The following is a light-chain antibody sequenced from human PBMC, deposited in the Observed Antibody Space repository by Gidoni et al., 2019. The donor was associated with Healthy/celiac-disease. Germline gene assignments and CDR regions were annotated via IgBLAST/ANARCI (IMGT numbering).Light chain of an antibody. CDR2: EVS. J-gene: IGLJ2*01. CDR3: SSYTSSSTPHVV. CDR1: SSDVGGYNY. Sequence: QSALTQPASVPGSPGQSITISCTGTSSDVGGYNYVSWYKQHPGKAPKLMIYEVSNRPSGVSNRFSGSKSGNTASLTSSGLQAEDEADYYCSSYTSSSTPHVVFGGGTKLTVL. V-gene: IGLV2-14*01.